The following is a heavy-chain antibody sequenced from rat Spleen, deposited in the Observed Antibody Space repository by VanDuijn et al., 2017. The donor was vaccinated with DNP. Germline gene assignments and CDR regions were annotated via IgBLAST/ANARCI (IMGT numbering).Heavy chain of an antibody. V-gene: IGHV5-22*01. Sequence: EVQLVESGGGLVQPGRSMKLSCAASGFTFSDYGMAWVLQAPTEGLEWIASISYDGYSAYYRDSVKGRFTISRDNAKSTLYLQMNSLRSEDMATYYCARHNNYFDYWGQGVMVTVSS. CDR3: ARHNNYFDY. D-gene: IGHD1-10*01. CDR1: GFTFSDYG. CDR2: ISYDGYSA. J-gene: IGHJ2*01.